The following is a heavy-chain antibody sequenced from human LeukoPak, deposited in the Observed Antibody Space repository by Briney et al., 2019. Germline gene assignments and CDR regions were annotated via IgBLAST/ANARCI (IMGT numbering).Heavy chain of an antibody. V-gene: IGHV4-59*01. J-gene: IGHJ5*02. D-gene: IGHD6-13*01. CDR1: GGSISSYY. CDR2: ISYSGST. Sequence: SETLSLTCTVSGGSISSYYWGWIRQPPGKGLEWIGYISYSGSTNYNPSLESRVTMSVDTSKNQFSVRLSSVTAADTAVYYCARGSSSWPARFDHWGQGTLVTVSS. CDR3: ARGSSSWPARFDH.